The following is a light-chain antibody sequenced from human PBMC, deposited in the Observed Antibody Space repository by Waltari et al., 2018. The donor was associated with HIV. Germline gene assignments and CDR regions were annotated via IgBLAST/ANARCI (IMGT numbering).Light chain of an antibody. CDR2: GAY. Sequence: DIQLTQSPSFLSASVGDRVTITCRASQDINSYLAWYQQKPVKAPKLLIYGAYTLQSGVPSRFSGSRSGTEFTLTISSLQPEDFATYYCQQLNSYPHTFGQGTKLEIK. CDR3: QQLNSYPHT. V-gene: IGKV1-9*01. CDR1: QDINSY. J-gene: IGKJ2*01.